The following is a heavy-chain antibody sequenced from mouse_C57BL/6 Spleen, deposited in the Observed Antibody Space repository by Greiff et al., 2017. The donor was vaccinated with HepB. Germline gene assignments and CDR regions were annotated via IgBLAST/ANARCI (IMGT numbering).Heavy chain of an antibody. V-gene: IGHV3-3*01. Sequence: EVHLVESGPSLVRPSQTLSLTCTVTGFSINSDCYWIWIRQFPGNKLEYIGYTFYSGITYYNPSLESRTYITRDTSKNQFSLKLSSVTTEDTATYYCARATTVVGYFDVWGTGTTVTVSS. CDR3: ARATTVVGYFDV. CDR1: GFSINSDCY. D-gene: IGHD1-1*01. J-gene: IGHJ1*03. CDR2: TFYSGIT.